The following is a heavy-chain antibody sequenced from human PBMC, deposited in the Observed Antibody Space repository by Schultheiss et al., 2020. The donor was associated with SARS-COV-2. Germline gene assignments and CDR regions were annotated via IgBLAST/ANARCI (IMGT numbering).Heavy chain of an antibody. D-gene: IGHD5-18*01. V-gene: IGHV4-61*02. CDR2: IYTSGST. Sequence: SETLSLTCTVSGGSISSGSYYWSWIRQPAGKGLEWIGRIYTSGSTYYNPSLKSRVTISVDTSKNQFSLKLSSVTAADTAVYYCARVRSGYSYGYNWFDPWGQGTLVTVSS. CDR1: GGSISSGSYY. J-gene: IGHJ5*02. CDR3: ARVRSGYSYGYNWFDP.